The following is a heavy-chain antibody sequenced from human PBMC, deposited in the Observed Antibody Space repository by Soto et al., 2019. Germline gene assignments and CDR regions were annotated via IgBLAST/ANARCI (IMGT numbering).Heavy chain of an antibody. J-gene: IGHJ4*02. CDR2: IYYSGST. CDR1: AGSISGHY. V-gene: IGHV4-59*08. D-gene: IGHD3-10*01. CDR3: ARGPHYYGSTSLYKFRSGFAS. Sequence: PSETLSLTCIVSAGSISGHYWSWIRQSPGKALEWIGYIYYSGSTNYNPSLKSRVAMSVDTSNNQFSLRLSSVTAADTAVYICARGPHYYGSTSLYKFRSGFASWGQGTLVTVSS.